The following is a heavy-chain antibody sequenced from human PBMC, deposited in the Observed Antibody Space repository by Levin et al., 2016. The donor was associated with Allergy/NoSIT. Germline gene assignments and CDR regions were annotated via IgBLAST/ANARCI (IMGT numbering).Heavy chain of an antibody. CDR1: GFSFSTYW. J-gene: IGHJ6*02. D-gene: IGHD2-8*01. Sequence: GGSLRLSCAASGFSFSTYWMTWVRQAPGKGLEWVANIHQGGSERHYGDFVKGRFSISRDNAKNSLDLQMNSLRAEDTAVYYCARPLYCTNTTSCSTGLTGMDVWGQGTTVTVSS. CDR2: IHQGGSER. CDR3: ARPLYCTNTTSCSTGLTGMDV. V-gene: IGHV3-7*01.